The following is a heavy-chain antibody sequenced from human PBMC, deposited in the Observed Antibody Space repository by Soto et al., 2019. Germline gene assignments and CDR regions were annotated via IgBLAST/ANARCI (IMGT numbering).Heavy chain of an antibody. Sequence: QVQLVQSGAEVKKPGASVKVSCKASGYTFTRYAMHWVRQAPGQRLEGMGWVDAGNGNTKYSQEFQGRVTITRDTSATTAYMELSSLRSEDTAVYYCARVFSLGETIFGVVPHWGQGTLVTVSS. CDR1: GYTFTRYA. J-gene: IGHJ4*02. CDR3: ARVFSLGETIFGVVPH. CDR2: VDAGNGNT. V-gene: IGHV1-3*01. D-gene: IGHD3-3*01.